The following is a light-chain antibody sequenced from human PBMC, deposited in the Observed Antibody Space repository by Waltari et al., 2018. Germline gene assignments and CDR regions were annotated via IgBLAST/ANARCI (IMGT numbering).Light chain of an antibody. CDR2: EDT. Sequence: SYVLTQPPAMSVSPGETATIPCSGENLDHKIASWYQPRPGQSPVLVVHEDTKRPSGIPERFSGSTSGHTATLTISGTQAMDEADYYCQTWDITTYVVFGGGTKLTVL. CDR3: QTWDITTYVV. CDR1: NLDHKI. V-gene: IGLV3-1*01. J-gene: IGLJ2*01.